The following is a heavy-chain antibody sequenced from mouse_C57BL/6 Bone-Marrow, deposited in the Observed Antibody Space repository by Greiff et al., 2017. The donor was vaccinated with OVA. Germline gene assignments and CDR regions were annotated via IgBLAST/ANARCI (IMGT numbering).Heavy chain of an antibody. CDR1: GYTFTDYY. V-gene: IGHV1-26*01. Sequence: EVQLQQSGPELVKPGASVKISCKASGYTFTDYYMNWVKQSHGKSLEWIGDINPNNGGTSYNQKFKGKATLTVDKSSSTAYMELRSLTSEDSAVYYCAREKFYGSKRDWFAYWGQGTLVTVSA. CDR2: INPNNGGT. D-gene: IGHD1-1*01. CDR3: AREKFYGSKRDWFAY. J-gene: IGHJ3*01.